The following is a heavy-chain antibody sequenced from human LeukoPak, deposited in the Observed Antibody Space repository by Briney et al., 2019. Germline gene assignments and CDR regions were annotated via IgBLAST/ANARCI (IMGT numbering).Heavy chain of an antibody. V-gene: IGHV3-13*01. CDR1: GYRFSTSD. Sequence: GGSLRLSCAASGYRFSTSDMHWVRQASGRGLEWVSSIASTGETYYAPSVKGQFTISRENAKNSLYLQMNSLRGGDTAIYHCVRGGEIGLDYWGQGALITVSS. D-gene: IGHD3-16*01. CDR2: IASTGET. J-gene: IGHJ4*02. CDR3: VRGGEIGLDY.